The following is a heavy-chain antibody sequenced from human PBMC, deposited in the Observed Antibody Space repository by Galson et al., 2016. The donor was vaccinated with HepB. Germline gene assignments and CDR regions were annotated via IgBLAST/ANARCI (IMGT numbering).Heavy chain of an antibody. V-gene: IGHV3-30-3*01. D-gene: IGHD3-16*01. CDR2: ISSDGSNK. CDR1: GFIFSAYA. Sequence: SLRLSCAASGFIFSAYAMHWVRQAPGKGLEWVAVISSDGSNKYYADSVKGRFTISRDSSKNTLSLQMNSLRAEDAAIYYCARDINDYVWGSYRPTANFYGMDVWGQGTTVTVSS. CDR3: ARDINDYVWGSYRPTANFYGMDV. J-gene: IGHJ6*02.